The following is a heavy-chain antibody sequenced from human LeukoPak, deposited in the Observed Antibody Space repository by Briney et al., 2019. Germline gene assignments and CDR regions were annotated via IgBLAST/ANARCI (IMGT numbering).Heavy chain of an antibody. V-gene: IGHV4-59*01. CDR2: IYDSGTT. CDR3: ARDGSAMYGMDV. D-gene: IGHD2-2*01. J-gene: IGHJ6*02. Sequence: SETLSLTCTVSGGSMRNYYWTWIRQPPGKGLELIGYIYDSGTTNYNPSLKTPVTISIDTSKNQFSLKLISVTAADTAVYYCARDGSAMYGMDVWGQGTAVTASS. CDR1: GGSMRNYY.